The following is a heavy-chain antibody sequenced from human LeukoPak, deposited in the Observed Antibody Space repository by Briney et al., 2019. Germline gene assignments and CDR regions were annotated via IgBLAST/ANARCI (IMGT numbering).Heavy chain of an antibody. CDR2: ISYDGSNK. CDR3: ARTRTDYYGSGSYYDAFDI. D-gene: IGHD3-10*01. Sequence: PGGSLRLSCAASGFTFSSYSMNWVRQAPGKGLEWVAVISYDGSNKYYADSVKGRFTISRDNSKNTLYLQMNSLRAEDTAVYYCARTRTDYYGSGSYYDAFDIWGQGTMVTVSS. V-gene: IGHV3-30*03. J-gene: IGHJ3*02. CDR1: GFTFSSYS.